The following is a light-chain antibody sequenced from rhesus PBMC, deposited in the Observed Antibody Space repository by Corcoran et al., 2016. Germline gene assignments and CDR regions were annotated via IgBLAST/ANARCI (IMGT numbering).Light chain of an antibody. Sequence: DIQMTQSPSSLSASVGDRVTITSRASQGITNASAWYQQKPGEPPKLLIYGASSLQSGIPSRFSGIGSGTDLPLTISSLQSEDFATYYWQHDYSTPYSFGQGTKVEIK. CDR1: QGITNA. CDR2: GAS. CDR3: QHDYSTPYS. J-gene: IGKJ2*01. V-gene: IGKV1-33*02.